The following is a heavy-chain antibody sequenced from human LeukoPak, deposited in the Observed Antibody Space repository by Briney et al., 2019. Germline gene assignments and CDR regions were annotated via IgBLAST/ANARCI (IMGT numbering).Heavy chain of an antibody. J-gene: IGHJ6*03. D-gene: IGHD3-10*01. CDR1: GFTFSSYE. Sequence: AGGSLRLSCAASGFTFSSYEMNWVRQAPGKGLEWVSYISSSGSTIYYADSVKGRFTISRDNSKNTLYLQMNSLRAEDTAVYYCARDGNMVRGVITHYYYYYYMDVWGKGTTVTVSS. CDR3: ARDGNMVRGVITHYYYYYYMDV. V-gene: IGHV3-48*03. CDR2: ISSSGSTI.